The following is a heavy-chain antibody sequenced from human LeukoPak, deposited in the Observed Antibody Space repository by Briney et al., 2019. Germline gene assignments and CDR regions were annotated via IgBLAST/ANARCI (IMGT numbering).Heavy chain of an antibody. J-gene: IGHJ5*02. CDR2: IYTSGST. CDR3: ARDSAVGLSSWWNSRGSWFDP. D-gene: IGHD1-7*01. Sequence: KSSETLSLTCTVSGGSISSYYWSWIRQPAGKGLEWIGRIYTSGSTNYNPSLKSRVTMSVDTSKNQFSLKLSSVTAADTAVYYCARDSAVGLSSWWNSRGSWFDPWGQGTLVTVSS. CDR1: GGSISSYY. V-gene: IGHV4-4*07.